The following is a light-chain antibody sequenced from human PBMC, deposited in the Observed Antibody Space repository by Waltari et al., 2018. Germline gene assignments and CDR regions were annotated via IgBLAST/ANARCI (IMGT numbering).Light chain of an antibody. J-gene: IGLJ3*02. CDR3: NSYTGSSSWV. CDR2: DGF. V-gene: IGLV2-14*01. Sequence: QSALTQPASVSGSPGQPTPISCTATSTYARVYNYVSWYQQNPGKPPKLIIYDGFERPAGVFHRFSGSKSGNTASLTISALLAEDEADYYCNSYTGSSSWVFGGGTKLTVL. CDR1: STYARVYNY.